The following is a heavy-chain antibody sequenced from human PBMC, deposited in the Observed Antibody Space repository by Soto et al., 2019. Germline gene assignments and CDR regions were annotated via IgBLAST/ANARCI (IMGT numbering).Heavy chain of an antibody. CDR1: GYTLSDFV. CDR2: ISPNNGGT. CDR3: AGGSPSLPSDY. J-gene: IGHJ4*02. D-gene: IGHD2-15*01. V-gene: IGHV1-2*02. Sequence: ASVKVSCKASGYTLSDFVIHWVRQAPGQGLEWMGWISPNNGGTDYAQKFQGRVTMTRDTSMSTTYMELSRLRADDTAMYYCAGGSPSLPSDYWGQGTLVTVS.